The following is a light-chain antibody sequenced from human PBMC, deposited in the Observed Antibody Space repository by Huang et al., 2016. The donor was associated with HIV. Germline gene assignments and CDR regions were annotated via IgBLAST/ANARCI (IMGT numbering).Light chain of an antibody. J-gene: IGKJ4*01. CDR2: DAS. CDR1: QSVDTY. V-gene: IGKV3-11*01. CDR3: QQRSTWPPT. Sequence: EIVLTQSPVTLSKSPGQRATLSCRASQSVDTYLAWYQQKPGQAPTLLIYDASHSATGIPARVSGSGSGTDFTLAISSLEPDDFAVYFCQQRSTWPPTFGGGTTMEIK.